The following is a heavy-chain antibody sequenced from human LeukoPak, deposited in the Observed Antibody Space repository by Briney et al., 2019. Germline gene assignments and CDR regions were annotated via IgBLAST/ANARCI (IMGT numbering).Heavy chain of an antibody. CDR1: GFSFRSYG. CDR2: VTRNGDTT. J-gene: IGHJ4*02. D-gene: IGHD1-26*01. Sequence: GGSLRLSCAASGFSFRSYGMSWVRQAPGKVLEWLSAVTRNGDTTYYGDSVKGRFTISRDNSKNTLYLQMNSLRADDTAVYYCAKAWFGELLLFDYWGQGTLVTVSS. V-gene: IGHV3-23*01. CDR3: AKAWFGELLLFDY.